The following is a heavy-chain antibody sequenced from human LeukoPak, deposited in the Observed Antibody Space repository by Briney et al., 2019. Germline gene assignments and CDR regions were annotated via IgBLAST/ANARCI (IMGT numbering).Heavy chain of an antibody. CDR3: AGRGGGHKYYYDSSGYYLQFDY. CDR1: GGSISSYY. V-gene: IGHV4-59*01. Sequence: PSETLSLTCTVSGGSISSYYWSWIRQPPGKGLEWIGYIYYGGSTNYNPSLTSRVTISVDTSKNQFSLKLSSVTAADTALYSFAGRGGGHKYYYDSSGYYLQFDYWGQGTLVTVSS. CDR2: IYYGGST. D-gene: IGHD3-22*01. J-gene: IGHJ4*02.